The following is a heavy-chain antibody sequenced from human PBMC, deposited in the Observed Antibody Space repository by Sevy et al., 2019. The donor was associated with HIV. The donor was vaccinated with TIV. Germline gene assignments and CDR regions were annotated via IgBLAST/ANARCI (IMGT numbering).Heavy chain of an antibody. CDR1: GFTFSSYE. CDR2: ISDSGANI. D-gene: IGHD1-1*01. V-gene: IGHV3-48*03. J-gene: IGHJ3*02. Sequence: GSLRLSCAVSGFTFSSYEMNWVRQAPGKGLEWVSYISDSGANIYYADSVKGRFTISRDSAKNSLYLQMNSLRAEDTAFYYCVREIPNSAPAFDIWGQGTMVTVSS. CDR3: VREIPNSAPAFDI.